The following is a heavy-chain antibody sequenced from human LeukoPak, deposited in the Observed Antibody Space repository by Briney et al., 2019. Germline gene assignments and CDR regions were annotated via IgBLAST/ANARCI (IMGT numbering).Heavy chain of an antibody. D-gene: IGHD3-22*01. CDR2: INPSGGST. CDR3: ARDRATRTYYYDSSGYWYFDY. CDR1: GYTFTGYY. V-gene: IGHV1-46*01. Sequence: ASVKVSCKASGYTFTGYYMHWVRQAPGQGLEWMGIINPSGGSTSYAQKFQGRVTMTRDTSTSTVYMELSSLRSEDTAVYYCARDRATRTYYYDSSGYWYFDYWGQGTLVTVSS. J-gene: IGHJ4*02.